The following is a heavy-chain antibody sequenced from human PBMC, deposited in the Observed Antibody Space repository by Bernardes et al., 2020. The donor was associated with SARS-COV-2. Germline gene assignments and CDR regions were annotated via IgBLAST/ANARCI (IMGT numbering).Heavy chain of an antibody. J-gene: IGHJ4*02. V-gene: IGHV3-21*06. Sequence: GGSLRPSWAASGTTFSGYAMTWVRQAPGKGLEGISSISTSTSYISYSDSVRGRFTISRDNAKNSVSLQMNSLRAEDTAVYSCARVDFSTLYCFDYWGQGTPVTVSS. CDR2: ISTSTSYI. D-gene: IGHD4-4*01. CDR3: ARVDFSTLYCFDY. CDR1: GTTFSGYA.